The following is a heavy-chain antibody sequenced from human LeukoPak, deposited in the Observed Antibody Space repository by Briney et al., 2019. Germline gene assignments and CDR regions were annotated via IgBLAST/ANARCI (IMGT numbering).Heavy chain of an antibody. J-gene: IGHJ3*02. V-gene: IGHV3-21*04. CDR3: ARDADPATGIAAAGSAFDI. CDR2: FSSSIYTT. Sequence: GGSLRLSCAAGGVTFSSYDMSWVRQAPGKGREWGSSFSSSIYTTYYADSVRGRFTISRDNSKNTLYLQMNSLRAEDTAVYYCARDADPATGIAAAGSAFDIWGQGTMVTVSS. CDR1: GVTFSSYD. D-gene: IGHD6-13*01.